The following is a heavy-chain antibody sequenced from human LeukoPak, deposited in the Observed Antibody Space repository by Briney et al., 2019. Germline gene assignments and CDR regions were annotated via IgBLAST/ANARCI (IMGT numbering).Heavy chain of an antibody. CDR2: IYYTGNT. V-gene: IGHV4-59*01. CDR1: GGSISSYY. J-gene: IGHJ4*02. D-gene: IGHD2-2*01. Sequence: SETLSLTCTVSGGSISSYYWSWIRQPPGKGLEWIGYIYYTGNTNYNPSLKSRLTISVDTSRNQFSLNLNSVTAADTAVYYCATSGWTHAQFDYWGQGTLVNVSP. CDR3: ATSGWTHAQFDY.